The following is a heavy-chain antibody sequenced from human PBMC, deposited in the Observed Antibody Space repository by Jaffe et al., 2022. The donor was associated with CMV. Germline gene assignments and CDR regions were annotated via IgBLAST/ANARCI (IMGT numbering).Heavy chain of an antibody. J-gene: IGHJ6*02. Sequence: EVQLVESGGGLVKPGGSLRLSCAASGFTFSSYSMNWVRQAPGKGLEWVSSISSSSSYIYYADSVKGRFTISRDNAKNSLYLQMNSLRAEDTAVYYCARDHKTGVLLWFGDPRDENFYYYYYGMDVWGQGTTVTVSS. V-gene: IGHV3-21*01. CDR2: ISSSSSYI. CDR3: ARDHKTGVLLWFGDPRDENFYYYYYGMDV. D-gene: IGHD3-10*01. CDR1: GFTFSSYS.